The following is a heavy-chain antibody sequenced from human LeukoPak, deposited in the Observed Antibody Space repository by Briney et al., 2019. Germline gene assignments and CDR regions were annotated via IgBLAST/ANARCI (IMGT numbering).Heavy chain of an antibody. J-gene: IGHJ3*02. CDR1: GFTVNSNF. Sequence: GGSLRLSCAASGFTVNSNFMSWVRQAPGKGLEWVSVIYADGNTYYADSVKGRFTISRDNSKNTLYLQMNSLRAEDTAVYYCARDFGTTVTTFGAVDIWGQGTKVIVSS. CDR3: ARDFGTTVTTFGAVDI. CDR2: IYADGNT. D-gene: IGHD4-17*01. V-gene: IGHV3-53*01.